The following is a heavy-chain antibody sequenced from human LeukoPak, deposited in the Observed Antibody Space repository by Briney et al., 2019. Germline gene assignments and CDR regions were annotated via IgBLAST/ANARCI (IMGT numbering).Heavy chain of an antibody. CDR1: GGSISSYY. J-gene: IGHJ4*02. CDR2: IYTSGST. Sequence: SETMSLTCTVSGGSISSYYWSWIRQPAGKGLEWIGRIYTSGSTNYNPSLKSRVTISADTSKNQFSLKLSSVTAADTAVYYCARAPRRERFGTFDYWGQGTLVTVSS. V-gene: IGHV4-4*07. D-gene: IGHD3-10*01. CDR3: ARAPRRERFGTFDY.